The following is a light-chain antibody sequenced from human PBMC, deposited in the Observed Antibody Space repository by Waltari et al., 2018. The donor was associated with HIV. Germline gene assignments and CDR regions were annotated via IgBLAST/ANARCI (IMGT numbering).Light chain of an antibody. V-gene: IGKV3-11*01. J-gene: IGKJ4*01. CDR1: QSLSRH. Sequence: EIVLTQSPATLPLSLGERAILPCRASQSLSRHLAWYQQKSGQAPRLLIYDTSIRAPGTPGRFSGSGSGTDFTLTITAVQPDDFAIYYCQQRSSWPSLTFGGGTRVETK. CDR2: DTS. CDR3: QQRSSWPSLT.